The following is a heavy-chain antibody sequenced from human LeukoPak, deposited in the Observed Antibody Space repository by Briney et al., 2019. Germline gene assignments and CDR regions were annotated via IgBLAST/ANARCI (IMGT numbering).Heavy chain of an antibody. CDR2: IYSGGST. D-gene: IGHD2-15*01. CDR3: ARDPDTKYCSGGSCYGY. CDR1: GFTFSSYA. Sequence: GGSLRLSCAASGFTFSSYAMSWVRQAPGKGLEWVSVIYSGGSTYYADSVKGRFTISRDNSKNTLYLQMNSLRAEDTAVYYCARDPDTKYCSGGSCYGYWGQGTLVTVSS. J-gene: IGHJ4*02. V-gene: IGHV3-53*01.